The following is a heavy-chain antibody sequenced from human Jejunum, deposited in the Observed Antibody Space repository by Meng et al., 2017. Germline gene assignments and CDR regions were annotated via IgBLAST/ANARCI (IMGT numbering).Heavy chain of an antibody. J-gene: IGHJ4*02. D-gene: IGHD6-19*01. CDR3: TRGGWYGIH. V-gene: IGHV4-59*01. CDR2: IYNSGST. CDR1: GGSISTLH. Sequence: QVQLQGSGAGLVQPSKPLSLPCSDSGGSISTLHWSWFRQPPGKGLEWIGYIYNSGSTYYNPSLQSRVTISMDTSKNQFSLRLNSVTAADTAVYYCTRGGWYGIHWGPGTLVTVSS.